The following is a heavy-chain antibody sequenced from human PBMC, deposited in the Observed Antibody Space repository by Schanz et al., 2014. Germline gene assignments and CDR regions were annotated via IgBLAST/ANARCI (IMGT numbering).Heavy chain of an antibody. D-gene: IGHD5-18*01. Sequence: VQLVESGGGVVQPGRSLRLSCAASGFTFSSHSFNWVRQAPGKGLEWISYITYNGGTIYYADSVKGRFTMSRDNAKNSLYLQMNGLRAEDTAVYYCARVALPGYSSPRDAFDIWGQGTMVTVSS. CDR2: ITYNGGTI. CDR1: GFTFSSHS. CDR3: ARVALPGYSSPRDAFDI. V-gene: IGHV3-48*04. J-gene: IGHJ3*02.